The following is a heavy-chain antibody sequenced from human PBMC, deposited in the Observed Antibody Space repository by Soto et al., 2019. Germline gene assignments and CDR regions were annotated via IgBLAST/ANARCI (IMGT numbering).Heavy chain of an antibody. J-gene: IGHJ4*02. CDR1: GFTFSSYE. D-gene: IGHD6-13*01. V-gene: IGHV3-48*03. CDR2: ISSSGSTI. CDR3: ARQDTGYSSSWYGGLLDY. Sequence: EVQVVESGGGLVQPGGSLRLSCAASGFTFSSYEMNWVRQAPGKGLEWVSYISSSGSTIYYADSVKGRFTISRDNAKNSLYLQMNSLRAEDTAVYYCARQDTGYSSSWYGGLLDYWGQRTLVTVSS.